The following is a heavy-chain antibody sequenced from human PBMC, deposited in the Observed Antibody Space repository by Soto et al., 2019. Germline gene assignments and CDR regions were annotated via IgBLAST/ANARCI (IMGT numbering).Heavy chain of an antibody. J-gene: IGHJ3*02. V-gene: IGHV3-13*01. CDR2: IGTAGDT. Sequence: GGSLRLSCAASGFTFSRYDMHWVRQATGKGLEWVSAIGTAGDTYYPGSGKGRFTISRENAKNSLNLQMNSLRAGEKAVYYCAREGGFTRAFYIWGQETMVTVSS. CDR3: AREGGFTRAFYI. CDR1: GFTFSRYD.